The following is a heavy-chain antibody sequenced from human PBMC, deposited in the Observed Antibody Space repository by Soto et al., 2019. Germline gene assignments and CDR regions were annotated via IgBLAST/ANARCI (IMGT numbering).Heavy chain of an antibody. CDR3: ARLSRIPFIVD. J-gene: IGHJ4*02. D-gene: IGHD3-16*02. V-gene: IGHV1-46*04. Sequence: QVQLVQSGAEVKSPGTSVTLSCQTSGYTFAHYYIHWVRQAPGQGLEYMGIIDPRTGTSGTSTSPQSVQGRLSITSDASTSTVYMELNNLRSEDTAIYYCARLSRIPFIVDWGQGTLVTVSS. CDR1: GYTFAHYY. CDR2: IDPRTGTSGTS.